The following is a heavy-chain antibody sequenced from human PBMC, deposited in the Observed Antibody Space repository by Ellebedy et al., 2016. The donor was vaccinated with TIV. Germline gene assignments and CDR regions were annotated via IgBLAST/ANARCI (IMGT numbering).Heavy chain of an antibody. CDR1: GYTFTSYY. CDR3: AVSAFDY. D-gene: IGHD6-19*01. J-gene: IGHJ4*02. CDR2: INPSGNST. V-gene: IGHV1-46*01. Sequence: ASVKVSXXASGYTFTSYYMHWVRQAPGQGLEWMGIINPSGNSTSYIQKLQGRVTMTWDTSTSTAHMELSSLTSEDTAIYYCAVSAFDYWGQGTLVAVSS.